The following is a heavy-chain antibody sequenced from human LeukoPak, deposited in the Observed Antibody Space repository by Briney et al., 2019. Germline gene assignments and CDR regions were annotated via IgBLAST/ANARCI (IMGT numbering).Heavy chain of an antibody. D-gene: IGHD3-22*01. Sequence: GGSLRLSCAASGFTFSSYWMSWVRQAPGKGLEWVANIKQDGSEKYYVDSVKGRFTISRDNAKNSLYLQMNSLRAEDTAVYYCARDSGDYDTYYYDSSGFFPDYWGQGTLVTVSS. CDR1: GFTFSSYW. CDR2: IKQDGSEK. J-gene: IGHJ4*02. V-gene: IGHV3-7*01. CDR3: ARDSGDYDTYYYDSSGFFPDY.